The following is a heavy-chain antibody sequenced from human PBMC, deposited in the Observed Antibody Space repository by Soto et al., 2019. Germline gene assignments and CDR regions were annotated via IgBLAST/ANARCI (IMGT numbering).Heavy chain of an antibody. V-gene: IGHV3-30-3*01. Sequence: QVQLVESGGGVVQPGRSLRLSCAASGFTFSSYAMHWVRQAPGKGLEWVAVISYDGSNKYYADSVKGRFTISRDNSKNTLYLQMNSLGAEETAVYSCARDPMGRYYGSGSYYFDYWGQGTLVTVAS. CDR1: GFTFSSYA. CDR3: ARDPMGRYYGSGSYYFDY. D-gene: IGHD3-10*01. J-gene: IGHJ4*02. CDR2: ISYDGSNK.